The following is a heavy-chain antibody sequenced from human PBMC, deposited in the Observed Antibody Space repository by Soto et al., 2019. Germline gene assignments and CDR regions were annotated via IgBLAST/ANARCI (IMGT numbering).Heavy chain of an antibody. D-gene: IGHD3-22*01. CDR3: ARPGGTYYYDSSDMKDVFDI. CDR2: INPSGGST. CDR1: GYTFTSYY. Sequence: GASVKVSCKASGYTFTSYYMHWVRQAPGQGLEWMGIINPSGGSTSYAQKFQGRVTMTRDTSTSTVYMELSSLRSEDTAVYYCARPGGTYYYDSSDMKDVFDIWGQGTMVTVSS. J-gene: IGHJ3*02. V-gene: IGHV1-46*03.